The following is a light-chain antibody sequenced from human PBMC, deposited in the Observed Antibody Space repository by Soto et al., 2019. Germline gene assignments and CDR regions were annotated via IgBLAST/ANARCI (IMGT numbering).Light chain of an antibody. Sequence: QSVLTQPPSASGTPGQRVTIPCSGSSSNIGSHTVNWYQQLPVTAPTLLVYSSNQRPSGVPDRFSGSKSGTSASLAISGLQSEDEADYYCAAWDGSLNGVVFGGGTKSPS. CDR3: AAWDGSLNGVV. CDR1: SSNIGSHT. V-gene: IGLV1-44*01. CDR2: SSN. J-gene: IGLJ2*01.